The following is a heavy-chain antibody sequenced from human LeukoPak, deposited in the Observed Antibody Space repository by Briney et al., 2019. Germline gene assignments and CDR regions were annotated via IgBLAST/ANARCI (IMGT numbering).Heavy chain of an antibody. D-gene: IGHD3-3*01. Sequence: PGGSLRLSCAASGFTFSSYWMSWVRQAPGKGLEWVANIKQDGSVKYYVDSVKGRLTISRDNAKNSLYLQMNSLRAEDTAVYYCARDHYDFWSGYYHFDYWGQGTLVTVSS. V-gene: IGHV3-7*03. CDR2: IKQDGSVK. CDR1: GFTFSSYW. J-gene: IGHJ4*02. CDR3: ARDHYDFWSGYYHFDY.